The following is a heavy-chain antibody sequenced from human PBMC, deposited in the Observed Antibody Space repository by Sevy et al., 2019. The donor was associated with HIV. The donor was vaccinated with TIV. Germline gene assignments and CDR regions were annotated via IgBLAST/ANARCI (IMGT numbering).Heavy chain of an antibody. Sequence: ESLKISCAASGFTFSSYWMTWVRQAPGKGLEWVTDIMPDGTGKNCVDSLKGRFTISRDNAKNSLYLQMNSLRPEDTAVYYCARAGPLGDLDHFDHWGQGTLVTVSS. J-gene: IGHJ4*02. D-gene: IGHD4-17*01. CDR1: GFTFSSYW. CDR3: ARAGPLGDLDHFDH. V-gene: IGHV3-7*03. CDR2: IMPDGTGK.